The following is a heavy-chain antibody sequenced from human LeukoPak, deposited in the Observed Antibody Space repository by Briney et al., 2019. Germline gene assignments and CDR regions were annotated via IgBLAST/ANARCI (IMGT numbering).Heavy chain of an antibody. V-gene: IGHV3-9*01. CDR3: AKAIAAAVPYYFDY. CDR1: GFTFDDYA. CDR2: ISWNSGSI. Sequence: PGGSLRLSCAASGFTFDDYAMHWVRHAPGKGLEWVSGISWNSGSIGYADSVKGRFTISRDSAKNSLYLQMNSLRAEDTALYYCAKAIAAAVPYYFDYWGQGTLVTVSS. J-gene: IGHJ4*02. D-gene: IGHD6-13*01.